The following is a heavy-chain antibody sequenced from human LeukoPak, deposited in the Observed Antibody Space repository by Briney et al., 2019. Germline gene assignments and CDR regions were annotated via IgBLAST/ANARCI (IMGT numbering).Heavy chain of an antibody. CDR3: ARSRLWLFYYYYMDV. V-gene: IGHV4-34*01. Sequence: SETLSLTCAVYGGSFSGYYWSWIRQPPGKGLEWIGEINHSGSTNYNPSLKSRVTISVDTSKDQFSLKLSSVTAADTAVYYCARSRLWLFYYYYMDVWGKGTTVTVSS. J-gene: IGHJ6*03. CDR2: INHSGST. CDR1: GGSFSGYY. D-gene: IGHD5-18*01.